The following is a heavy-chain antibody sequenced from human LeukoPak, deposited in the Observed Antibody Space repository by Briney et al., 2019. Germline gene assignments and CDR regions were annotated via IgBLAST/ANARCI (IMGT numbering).Heavy chain of an antibody. CDR1: GYTFTSYD. CDR2: INPSGGST. J-gene: IGHJ4*02. CDR3: AAAIAVAGATSPLVY. D-gene: IGHD6-19*01. V-gene: IGHV1-46*01. Sequence: ASVKVSCKASGYTFTSYDMHWVRRAAGQGLEWMGIINPSGGSTSYAQKFQGRVTMTRDTSTSTVYMELSSLRSEDTAVYYCAAAIAVAGATSPLVYWGQGTLVTVSS.